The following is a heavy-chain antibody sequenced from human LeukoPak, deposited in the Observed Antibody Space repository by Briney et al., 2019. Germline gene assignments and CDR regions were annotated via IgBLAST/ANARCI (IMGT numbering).Heavy chain of an antibody. Sequence: SETLSLTCTVSGGSINSTSNYWGWIRQPPGKGLEWIGSIYYSGSTSYNPSLKSRVTISVDTSKNQFSLKLSSVTAADTAVYYCARDRYGRSGSYQEFDPWGQGTLVTVSS. CDR1: GGSINSTSNY. CDR2: IYYSGST. D-gene: IGHD1-26*01. V-gene: IGHV4-39*07. CDR3: ARDRYGRSGSYQEFDP. J-gene: IGHJ5*02.